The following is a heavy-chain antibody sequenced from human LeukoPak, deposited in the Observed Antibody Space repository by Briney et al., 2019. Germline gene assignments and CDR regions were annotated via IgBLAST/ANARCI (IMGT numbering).Heavy chain of an antibody. CDR2: IRYDGSYK. Sequence: GGSLRLSCAASGFTFSSYGMHWVRQAPGKGLEWVTFIRYDGSYKYYADSVKGRFSISRDNSKNTLYLQMNRLRAEDTAVYYCAKRGLAAALFRWGQGTLVTVSS. CDR1: GFTFSSYG. CDR3: AKRGLAAALFR. V-gene: IGHV3-30*02. D-gene: IGHD6-13*01. J-gene: IGHJ4*02.